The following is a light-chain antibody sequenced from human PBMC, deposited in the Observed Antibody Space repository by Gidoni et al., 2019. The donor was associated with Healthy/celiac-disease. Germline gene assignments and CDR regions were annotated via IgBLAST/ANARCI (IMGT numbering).Light chain of an antibody. CDR1: QDITNS. Sequence: IKITQSQSSLSTSVRDRVTITCQASQDITNSLNCHQQKPGKAPKLLIYDASSLETGVPSRFSGRGSGPDFTFTISSLQPEDIVTYYCQQYDNLPRWTFGQGTKVEIK. V-gene: IGKV1-33*01. CDR2: DAS. J-gene: IGKJ1*01. CDR3: QQYDNLPRWT.